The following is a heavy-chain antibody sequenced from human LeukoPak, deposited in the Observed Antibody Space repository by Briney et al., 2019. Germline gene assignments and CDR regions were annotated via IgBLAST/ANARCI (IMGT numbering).Heavy chain of an antibody. CDR2: INPNSGGA. V-gene: IGHV1-2*02. CDR3: ASGARGQWIQHYSSSWYGY. Sequence: GSSVKVSCKASGGAFSSYAISWVRQAPGQGLEWMGWINPNSGGANYAQKFQGRVTMTRDTSISTAYMELSRLRSDDTAVYYCASGARGQWIQHYSSSWYGYWGQGTLVTVSS. CDR1: GGAFSSYA. J-gene: IGHJ4*02. D-gene: IGHD6-13*01.